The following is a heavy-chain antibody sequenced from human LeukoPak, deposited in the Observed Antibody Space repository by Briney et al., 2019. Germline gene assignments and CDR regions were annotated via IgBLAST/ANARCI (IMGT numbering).Heavy chain of an antibody. V-gene: IGHV1-2*02. CDR2: VDPGSGGT. CDR1: GYTFTGYY. CDR3: ARDFISMIVGDAFDM. Sequence: ASVKVSCKASGYTFTGYYIHWVRQAPGQGLEWMGWVDPGSGGTNYAQHFQGRVTMTSDTSINTAYMELTRLRSNDTAMYYCARDFISMIVGDAFDMWAQGTMITVSS. D-gene: IGHD3-22*01. J-gene: IGHJ3*02.